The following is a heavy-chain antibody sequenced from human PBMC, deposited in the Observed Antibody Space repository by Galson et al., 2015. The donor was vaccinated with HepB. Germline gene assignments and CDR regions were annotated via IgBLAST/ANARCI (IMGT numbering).Heavy chain of an antibody. V-gene: IGHV1-3*01. CDR1: GYTFTSYA. Sequence: SVKVSCKASGYTFTSYAMHWVRQAPGQRLEWMGWINAGNGNTKYSQKFQGRVTITRDTSASTAYMELRSLRSDDTAVYYCAKEGQWLGPYYYYGMDVWGQGTTVTVSS. J-gene: IGHJ6*02. CDR3: AKEGQWLGPYYYYGMDV. D-gene: IGHD6-19*01. CDR2: INAGNGNT.